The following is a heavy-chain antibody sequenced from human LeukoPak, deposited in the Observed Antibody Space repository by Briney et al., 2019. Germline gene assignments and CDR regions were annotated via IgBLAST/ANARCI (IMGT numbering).Heavy chain of an antibody. D-gene: IGHD2/OR15-2a*01. CDR3: ARERVVTPDY. J-gene: IGHJ4*02. CDR2: ISRYSAYI. Sequence: GGSLRLSCAASGFTFSTYSMNWVRQAPGKGLEWVSSISRYSAYIYYADSVKGRFTISRDDAKNSLYLEMNSLRAEDMAIYYCARERVVTPDYWGQGTLVTVSS. V-gene: IGHV3-21*01. CDR1: GFTFSTYS.